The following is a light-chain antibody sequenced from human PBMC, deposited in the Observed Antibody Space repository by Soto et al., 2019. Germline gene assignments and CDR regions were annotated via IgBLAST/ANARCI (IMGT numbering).Light chain of an antibody. J-gene: IGKJ1*01. CDR1: QGISSY. V-gene: IGKV1-8*01. CDR2: AAS. CDR3: QQYYSYPPGT. Sequence: AIRMTQSPSSLSASTGDRVTITCRACQGISSYLAWYQQKPGKAPKLLIYAASTLQSGVPSRFSGSGSGTDFTLTISCLQSEDFATYYCQQYYSYPPGTFGQGTKVEIK.